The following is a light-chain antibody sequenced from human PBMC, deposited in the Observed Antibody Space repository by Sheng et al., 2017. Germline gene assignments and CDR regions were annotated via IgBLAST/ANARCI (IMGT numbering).Light chain of an antibody. J-gene: IGKJ2*01. Sequence: EIVLTQSPGTLSLSPGERATLSCRASQSVSNSYLAWYQQKPGQAPRLLIFAASRRATGIPGRFSGSGSGTDFTLTISRLEPEDFAVYYCQQYGGSITFGQGTKLEL. CDR1: QSVSNSY. CDR2: AAS. CDR3: QQYGGSIT. V-gene: IGKV3-20*01.